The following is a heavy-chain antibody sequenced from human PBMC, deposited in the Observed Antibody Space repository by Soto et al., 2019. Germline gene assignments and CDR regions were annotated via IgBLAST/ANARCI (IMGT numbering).Heavy chain of an antibody. D-gene: IGHD6-13*01. CDR1: DGSFSDYY. Sequence: QVQLQQWGAGQLKPSETLSLTCAVYDGSFSDYYWTWIRQPPGKGLEWIGEINHSGTTNYSPALKSRVTISVDTSKNHLTLKLTSVTAADTAVYYCASISWYRIDYWGQGTLVTVSS. CDR2: INHSGTT. V-gene: IGHV4-34*01. J-gene: IGHJ4*02. CDR3: ASISWYRIDY.